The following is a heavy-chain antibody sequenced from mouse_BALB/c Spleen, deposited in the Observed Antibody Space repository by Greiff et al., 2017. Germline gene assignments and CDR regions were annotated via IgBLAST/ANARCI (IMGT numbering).Heavy chain of an antibody. CDR3: AREYYYGSPYYFDY. CDR1: GFTFSSYA. CDR2: SSSGGST. D-gene: IGHD1-1*01. Sequence: EVKLMESGGGLVKPRGSLKLSCAASGFTFSSYAMSWVRQTPKKRLEWVASSSSGGSTYYPASVQGRFTISRDNARNSLYLQMSSLRFEDTAMYDSAREYYYGSPYYFDYWGQGTTLTVSS. V-gene: IGHV5-6-5*01. J-gene: IGHJ2*01.